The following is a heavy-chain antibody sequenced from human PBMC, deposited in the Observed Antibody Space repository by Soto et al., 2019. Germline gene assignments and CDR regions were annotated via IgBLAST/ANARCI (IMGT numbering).Heavy chain of an antibody. V-gene: IGHV2-5*02. CDR2: IYWDDDK. Sequence: QITLKESGPTLVKPTQTLTLTCNFSGFSLSTSGVGVGWIRQPPGKALEWLALIYWDDDKRYSPSLKSRLTITKDTSRNQLLLTMTNMDPVDTATYYCAHRWSVSSNYYFDDWGQGTLETVSS. CDR3: AHRWSVSSNYYFDD. CDR1: GFSLSTSGVG. J-gene: IGHJ4*02. D-gene: IGHD6-13*01.